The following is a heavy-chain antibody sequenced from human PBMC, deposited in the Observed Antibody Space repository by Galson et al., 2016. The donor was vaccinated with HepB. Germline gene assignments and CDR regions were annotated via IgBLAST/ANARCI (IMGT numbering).Heavy chain of an antibody. CDR2: IWDDGSSE. D-gene: IGHD2-15*01. J-gene: IGHJ4*01. CDR3: TRDTPLAAHYFDS. V-gene: IGHV3-33*01. CDR1: GFTFNSYG. Sequence: SLRLSCAASGFTFNSYGMHWVRQAPGKGLEWVAIIWDDGSSEYYADSVKGRFTISRDNSKNTLFLPMNRLRVEDTAVYFCTRDTPLAAHYFDSWGHGTLVTVSS.